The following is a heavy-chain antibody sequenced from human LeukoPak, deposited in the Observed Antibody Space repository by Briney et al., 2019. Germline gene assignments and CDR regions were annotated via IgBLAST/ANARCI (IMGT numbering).Heavy chain of an antibody. J-gene: IGHJ4*02. D-gene: IGHD3-22*01. CDR1: GFTFSSYW. Sequence: NPGGSLRLSCAASGFTFSSYWMHWVRQAPGKGLVWVSHINPDGSSTNYADSVKGRFTISRDNANNTLYLQMNSLRVEDTAVYYCARPRAYDTRDLDYWGQGTLVTVSS. V-gene: IGHV3-74*01. CDR2: INPDGSST. CDR3: ARPRAYDTRDLDY.